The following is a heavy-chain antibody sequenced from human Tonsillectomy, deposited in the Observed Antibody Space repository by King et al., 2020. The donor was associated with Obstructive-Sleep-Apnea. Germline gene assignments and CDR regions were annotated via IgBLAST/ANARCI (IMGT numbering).Heavy chain of an antibody. CDR2: ISSSSSYI. V-gene: IGHV3-21*01. CDR1: GFTFSSYS. Sequence: VQLVESGGGLVKPGGSLRLSCAASGFTFSSYSMNWVRQAPGKGLEWVSSISSSSSYIYYAYSVKGRFTISRDNAKNSLYLQMNSLRAEDTAVYYCARSPNTAALDYWGQGTLVTVSS. CDR3: ARSPNTAALDY. D-gene: IGHD5-18*01. J-gene: IGHJ4*02.